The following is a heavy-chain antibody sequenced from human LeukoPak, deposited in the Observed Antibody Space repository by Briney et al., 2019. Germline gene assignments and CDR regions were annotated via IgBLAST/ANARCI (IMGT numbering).Heavy chain of an antibody. D-gene: IGHD5-18*01. CDR1: GFSLGTRGGG. J-gene: IGHJ4*02. V-gene: IGHV2-5*02. CDR3: AHFPYGYFDC. Sequence: SGPTLLKPTPTLTLAVTFSGFSLGTRGGGVGWIRQPPVKALEWLALIYWDDDKRYSPSLKSSLTITKDTSKNQVVLTMTNMDPVDTATYYRAHFPYGYFDCWGQGTLVTVSS. CDR2: IYWDDDK.